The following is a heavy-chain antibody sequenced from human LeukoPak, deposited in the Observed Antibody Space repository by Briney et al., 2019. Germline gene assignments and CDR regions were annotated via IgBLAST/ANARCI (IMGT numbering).Heavy chain of an antibody. CDR2: IYYSGST. CDR3: ARRYPYCSSTSCYPLPYFDY. J-gene: IGHJ4*02. Sequence: SETLSLTCTVSGGSISSSSYYWGWIRQPPGKGLEWIGSIYYSGSTYYNPSHKSRVTISVDTSKNQLSLKLSSVTAADTAVYYCARRYPYCSSTSCYPLPYFDYWGQGTLVTVSS. CDR1: GGSISSSSYY. V-gene: IGHV4-39*01. D-gene: IGHD2-2*01.